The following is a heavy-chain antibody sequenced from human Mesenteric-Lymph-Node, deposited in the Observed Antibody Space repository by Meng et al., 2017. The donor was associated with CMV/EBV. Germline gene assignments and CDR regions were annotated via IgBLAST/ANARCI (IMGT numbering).Heavy chain of an antibody. Sequence: GESLKISCTASGFTLSTYSMNWFRQAPGKGLEWVSVIYSGDNTYYADSVKGRFTISRDISKNTLFLQMNSLRAEDTAVYYCARSRYTYIPFFDYWGQGTLVTVSS. D-gene: IGHD2-2*02. V-gene: IGHV3-53*01. J-gene: IGHJ4*02. CDR3: ARSRYTYIPFFDY. CDR1: GFTLSTYS. CDR2: IYSGDNT.